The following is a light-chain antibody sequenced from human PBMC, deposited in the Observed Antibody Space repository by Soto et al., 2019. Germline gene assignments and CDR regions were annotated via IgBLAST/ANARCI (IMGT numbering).Light chain of an antibody. J-gene: IGKJ1*01. CDR3: MQAKHSPRT. V-gene: IGKV2-28*01. Sequence: DIALTPSPLSLPVTPGEPASISCRSRQSLLHSNGNIYLDWYLQKPGQSPQLLIYLGSIRPSGGPDRFSGRGSGTDFTLKITRVEAEDVGLYYCMQAKHSPRTYGRRTKVEIK. CDR1: QSLLHSNGNIY. CDR2: LGS.